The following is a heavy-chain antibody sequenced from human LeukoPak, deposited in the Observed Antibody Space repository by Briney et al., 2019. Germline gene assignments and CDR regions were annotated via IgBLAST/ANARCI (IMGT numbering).Heavy chain of an antibody. D-gene: IGHD1-26*01. CDR1: GFTFSSYG. CDR2: ISYDGSNK. CDR3: ARDTSKSYYYHGMDV. V-gene: IGHV3-30*03. J-gene: IGHJ6*02. Sequence: GRSLRLSCAASGFTFSSYGMHWVRQAPGKGLEWVAVISYDGSNKYYADSVKGRFTISRDNSKNTLYLQVNSLRAEDTAVYYCARDTSKSYYYHGMDVWGQGTTVTVSS.